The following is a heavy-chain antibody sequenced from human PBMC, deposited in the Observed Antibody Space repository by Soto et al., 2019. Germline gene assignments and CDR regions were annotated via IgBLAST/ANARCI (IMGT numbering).Heavy chain of an antibody. CDR3: ARYRYGGNSGVWFDP. Sequence: QVQLQESGPGLVKPSETLSLTCTVSGGSISRGGYYWSWIRQHPGKGLEWIGYIYYSGTTYYNPSVMCGVTISEDTSKHQLSLKLSSVTAADTAVYYCARYRYGGNSGVWFDPWGQGTLVTVSS. CDR1: GGSISRGGYY. J-gene: IGHJ5*02. D-gene: IGHD3-16*02. CDR2: IYYSGTT. V-gene: IGHV4-31*03.